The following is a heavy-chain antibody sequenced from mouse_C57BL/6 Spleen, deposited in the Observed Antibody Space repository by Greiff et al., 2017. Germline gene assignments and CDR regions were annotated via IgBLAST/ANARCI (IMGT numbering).Heavy chain of an antibody. CDR2: INPSTGGT. V-gene: IGHV1-42*01. CDR1: GYSFTGYY. CDR3: ARPPYYYGSSYAMDY. J-gene: IGHJ4*01. D-gene: IGHD1-1*01. Sequence: EVQLQQSGPELVKPGASVKISCKASGYSFTGYYMNWVKQSPEKSLEWIGEINPSTGGTTYNQKFKAKATLTVDQSSSTAYMQLKSLTSEDSAVYYCARPPYYYGSSYAMDYWGQGTSVTVSS.